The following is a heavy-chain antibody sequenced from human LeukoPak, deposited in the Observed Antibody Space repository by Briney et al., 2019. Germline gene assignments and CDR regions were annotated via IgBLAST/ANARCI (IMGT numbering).Heavy chain of an antibody. CDR3: ARATSGYYGTYFDY. D-gene: IGHD3-22*01. J-gene: IGHJ4*02. V-gene: IGHV3-21*01. CDR1: GFTFSSYS. CDR2: ISSSSSYM. Sequence: GGSLRLSCAASGFTFSSYSMNWVRQAPGKGLEWVSSISSSSSYMYYADSVKGRFTISRDNAKNSLYLQMNSLRAEDTAVYYCARATSGYYGTYFDYWGQGTLVTVSS.